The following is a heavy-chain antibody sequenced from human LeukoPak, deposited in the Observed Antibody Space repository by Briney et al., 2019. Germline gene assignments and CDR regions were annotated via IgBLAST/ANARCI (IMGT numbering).Heavy chain of an antibody. CDR2: IKSKTDGGTT. CDR1: GFTFSTYW. D-gene: IGHD6-6*01. Sequence: GGSLRLSCAPSGFTFSTYWMGWVRQAPGKGLEWVGRIKSKTDGGTTDYAAPVKGRFTISRDDSKNTLYLQMNSLKTEDTAVYYCTGPGEYSSSSVIDYWGQGTLVTVSS. J-gene: IGHJ4*02. CDR3: TGPGEYSSSSVIDY. V-gene: IGHV3-15*01.